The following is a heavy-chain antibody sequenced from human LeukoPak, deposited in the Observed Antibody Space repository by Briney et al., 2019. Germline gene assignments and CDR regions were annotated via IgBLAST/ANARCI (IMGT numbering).Heavy chain of an antibody. V-gene: IGHV1-18*01. D-gene: IGHD2-2*01. J-gene: IGHJ4*02. CDR1: GYTFTSYG. CDR2: ISTYNGNT. Sequence: ASVKVSCKASGYTFTSYGISWVRQAPGQGLEWMGWISTYNGNTNYAQKLQGRVTMTTDTSTSTAYMELRSLRSDDTAVYYCARDSCSTTSCSHFDYWGQGTLVTVSS. CDR3: ARDSCSTTSCSHFDY.